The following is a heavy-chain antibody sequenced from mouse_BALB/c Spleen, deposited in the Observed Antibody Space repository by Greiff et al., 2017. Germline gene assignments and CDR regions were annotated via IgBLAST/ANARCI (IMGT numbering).Heavy chain of an antibody. D-gene: IGHD2-14*01. V-gene: IGHV5-17*02. J-gene: IGHJ2*01. CDR2: ISSGSSTI. Sequence: EVNLVESGGGLVQPGGSRKLSCAASGFTFSSFGMHWVRQAPEKGLEWVAYISSGSSTIYYADTMKGRFTISRDNPKNTLFLQMTSLRSEDTAMYYCARCRYDSGVDYWGQGTTVTVSA. CDR3: ARCRYDSGVDY. CDR1: GFTFSSFG.